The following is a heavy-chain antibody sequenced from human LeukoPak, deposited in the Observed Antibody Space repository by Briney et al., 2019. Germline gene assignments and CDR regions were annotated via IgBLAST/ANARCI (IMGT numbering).Heavy chain of an antibody. CDR3: AMGDPYQLLEE. CDR2: FDLDGGET. CDR1: GYSLTGLS. Sequence: ASVRVSCKVSGYSLTGLSKYWVRQAPGKGLEWMGGFDLDGGETVYAQKFEGRVTMTEDTSTDTVYMELSSLRSDDTAVYFCAMGDPYQLLEEWGQGTLVTVS. D-gene: IGHD2-2*01. J-gene: IGHJ4*02. V-gene: IGHV1-24*01.